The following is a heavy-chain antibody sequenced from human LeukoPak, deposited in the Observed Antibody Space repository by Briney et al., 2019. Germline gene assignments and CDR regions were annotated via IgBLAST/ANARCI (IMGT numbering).Heavy chain of an antibody. Sequence: PGGSLRLSCAASGFTFSTYWMTWVRQAPGKGLEWVANIKEDGSEMSYVDSVKGRFTISRDNAKNSLSLEMSSLRAEDTAVYYCARQRYSDYWGQGTLVTVS. CDR2: IKEDGSEM. CDR1: GFTFSTYW. J-gene: IGHJ4*02. CDR3: ARQRYSDY. V-gene: IGHV3-7*01. D-gene: IGHD2-15*01.